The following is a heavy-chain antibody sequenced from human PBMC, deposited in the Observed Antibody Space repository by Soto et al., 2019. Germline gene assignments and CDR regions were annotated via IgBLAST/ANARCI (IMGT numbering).Heavy chain of an antibody. J-gene: IGHJ3*02. CDR3: VRDSPYSSSWYGGVAFDI. CDR2: IKQDGSEK. V-gene: IGHV3-7*03. Sequence: EVQLVESGGGLVQPGGSLRLSCAASGFTFSSYWMSWVRQAPGKGLEWVANIKQDGSEKYYVDSVKGRFTISRDNAKNSLYLQMNSLRAEDTAVYYCVRDSPYSSSWYGGVAFDIWGQGTMVTVSS. CDR1: GFTFSSYW. D-gene: IGHD6-13*01.